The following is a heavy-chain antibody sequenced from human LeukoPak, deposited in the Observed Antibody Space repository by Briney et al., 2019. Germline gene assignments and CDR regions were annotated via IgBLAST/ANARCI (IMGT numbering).Heavy chain of an antibody. D-gene: IGHD6-19*01. CDR3: ARGGWHYVFNY. V-gene: IGHV3-48*03. J-gene: IGHJ4*02. CDR2: IASSGSTT. Sequence: PGGSLRLSCAASGFTFNTYEMNWVRQAPGKRLEWLAYIASSGSTTYYADYVKGRFTIPRDNAKNSLYLQMSSLRADDTAVYYCARGGWHYVFNYWGQGTLVTVSS. CDR1: GFTFNTYE.